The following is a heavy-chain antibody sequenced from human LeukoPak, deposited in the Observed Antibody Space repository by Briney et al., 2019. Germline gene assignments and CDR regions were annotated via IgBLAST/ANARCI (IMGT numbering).Heavy chain of an antibody. D-gene: IGHD2-21*02. CDR2: IYYSGST. CDR1: GGSISSSSYY. J-gene: IGHJ5*02. CDR3: ATLYCGGDCYSDWFDP. V-gene: IGHV4-39*01. Sequence: SETLSLSCTVSGGSISSSSYYWGWIRPPPGKGLEWIGSIYYSGSTYYNPSLKSRVPISVDTSKNQFPLKLSSVTAADTAVYYCATLYCGGDCYSDWFDPWGQGTLVTVSS.